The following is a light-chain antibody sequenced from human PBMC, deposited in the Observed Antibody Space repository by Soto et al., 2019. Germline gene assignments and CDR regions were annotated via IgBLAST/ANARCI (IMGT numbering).Light chain of an antibody. CDR2: AVN. Sequence: QSVLTQPASVSGSPGQSVTISFTGTDTDIGRHNYVSWYQQYPDKAPILIIFAVNNRPSGVSDRYSGSKSSNTASLTISDLQPEDEAEYHCASYRSTFNLVFGGGTKVTVL. J-gene: IGLJ2*01. CDR3: ASYRSTFNLV. CDR1: DTDIGRHNY. V-gene: IGLV2-14*01.